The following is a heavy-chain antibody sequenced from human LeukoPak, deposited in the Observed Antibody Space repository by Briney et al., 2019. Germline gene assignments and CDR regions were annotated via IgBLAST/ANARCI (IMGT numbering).Heavy chain of an antibody. J-gene: IGHJ3*01. Sequence: GGSLRLSCAASGFTFSSYSMNWVRQAPGKGLEWVSSISSSSSYIYYADSVKGRFTISRDNSKNSLYLQTNSLRAEDPGVYYCARDLRYGAVAGHCDLELWGQGTMVPVSS. V-gene: IGHV3-21*01. CDR3: ARDLRYGAVAGHCDLEL. CDR1: GFTFSSYS. CDR2: ISSSSSYI. D-gene: IGHD6-19*01.